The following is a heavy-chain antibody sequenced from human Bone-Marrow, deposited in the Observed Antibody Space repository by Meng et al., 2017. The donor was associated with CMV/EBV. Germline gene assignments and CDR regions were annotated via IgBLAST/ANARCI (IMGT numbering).Heavy chain of an antibody. D-gene: IGHD3-3*01. V-gene: IGHV3-53*01. CDR2: IYSGGST. CDR1: GVTVSSNY. Sequence: GVTVSSNYMSWVRQAPGKGLEGVSVIYSGGSTYYADSVKGRFTISRDNSKNTLYLQMNSLRAEDTAVYYCARHRGYYDFWSGSALDYWGQGTLVTVSS. J-gene: IGHJ4*02. CDR3: ARHRGYYDFWSGSALDY.